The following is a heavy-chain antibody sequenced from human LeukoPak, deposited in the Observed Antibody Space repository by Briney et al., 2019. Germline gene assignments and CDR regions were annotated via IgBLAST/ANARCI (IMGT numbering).Heavy chain of an antibody. CDR3: ARDATIHDSSSYYYLW. CDR1: GGTFSRYA. CDR2: IIPIFGTP. Sequence: SVKVSCKASGGTFSRYAISWVRQAPGQGLEWMGGIIPIFGTPNYAQKFQGRVTITVDESTRTAYMELRSLRSEDTAVYYCARDATIHDSSSYYYLWWGQGILVTVSS. J-gene: IGHJ4*02. V-gene: IGHV1-69*13. D-gene: IGHD3-22*01.